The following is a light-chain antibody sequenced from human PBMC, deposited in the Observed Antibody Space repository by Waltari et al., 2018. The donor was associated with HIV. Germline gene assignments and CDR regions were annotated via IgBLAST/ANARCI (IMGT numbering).Light chain of an antibody. V-gene: IGLV3-1*01. Sequence: SYELTQPPSMSVSPGQTATNTCSGDQLEHACVCWYQQKAGQSPVLVIFKDTRRPSGIPERFSGSTSGNTATLTISGALPADEGDYYCQAWDNSVVVFGGGTRLTVL. CDR3: QAWDNSVVV. CDR1: QLEHAC. J-gene: IGLJ2*01. CDR2: KDT.